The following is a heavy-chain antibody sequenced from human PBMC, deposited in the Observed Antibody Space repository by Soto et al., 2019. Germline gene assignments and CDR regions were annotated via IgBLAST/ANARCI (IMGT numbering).Heavy chain of an antibody. CDR3: ASVGEDDYGGNYWGYYYFYGMDF. J-gene: IGHJ6*02. Sequence: GESLKISCAASGFTFSSYWMSWVRQAPGKGLEWVANIKQDGSEKYYVDSVKGRFTISIDNAKNSLYLQMNSLRAEDTAVYYCASVGEDDYGGNYWGYYYFYGMDFWGQGTTVTVSS. D-gene: IGHD4-17*01. CDR2: IKQDGSEK. CDR1: GFTFSSYW. V-gene: IGHV3-7*01.